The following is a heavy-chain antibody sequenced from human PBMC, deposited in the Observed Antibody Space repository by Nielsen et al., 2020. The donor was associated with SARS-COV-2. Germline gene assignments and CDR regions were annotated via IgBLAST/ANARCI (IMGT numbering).Heavy chain of an antibody. Sequence: GESLKISCAASGFTFSTYAMSWVRQAPGKGLEWVSGISGGGGNTFYADSVKGRFTISRDNSKNTLYLQMNSLRAEDTAVYYCAKDRLYSSSLDYWGQGTLVTVSS. CDR2: ISGGGGNT. V-gene: IGHV3-23*01. CDR3: AKDRLYSSSLDY. D-gene: IGHD6-6*01. J-gene: IGHJ4*02. CDR1: GFTFSTYA.